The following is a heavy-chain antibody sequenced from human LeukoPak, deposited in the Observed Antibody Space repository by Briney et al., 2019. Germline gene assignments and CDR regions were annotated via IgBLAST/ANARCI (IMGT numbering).Heavy chain of an antibody. CDR1: GGTFSSYA. CDR2: IIPIFGTA. CDR3: ARAKTDIVVVPAASTYYYYGMDV. J-gene: IGHJ6*02. D-gene: IGHD2-2*01. Sequence: ASVKVSCKASGGTFSSYAISWVRQAPGQGLEWVGGIIPIFGTANYAQKFQGRVTITADESTSTAYMALSSLRSEDTAVYYCARAKTDIVVVPAASTYYYYGMDVWGQGTTVTVSS. V-gene: IGHV1-69*13.